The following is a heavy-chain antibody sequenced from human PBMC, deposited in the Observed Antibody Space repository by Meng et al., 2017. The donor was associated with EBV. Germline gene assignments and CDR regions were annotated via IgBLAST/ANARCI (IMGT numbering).Heavy chain of an antibody. CDR3: ARVVATIFTNWFDP. Sequence: WGRGLMNTPETLPLSCTVSGGSLSSISYYWGWIPHPPGKGLEWIGSIYYSGSTYYNPSLKSRVTISVDTSKNQFSLKLSSVTAADTAVYYCARVVATIFTNWFDPWGKGTLVTVSS. D-gene: IGHD5-12*01. J-gene: IGHJ5*02. V-gene: IGHV4-39*07. CDR1: GGSLSSISYY. CDR2: IYYSGST.